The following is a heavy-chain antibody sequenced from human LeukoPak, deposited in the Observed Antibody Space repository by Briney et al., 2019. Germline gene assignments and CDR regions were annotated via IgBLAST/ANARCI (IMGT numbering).Heavy chain of an antibody. CDR2: IYTSGST. CDR1: GGSISSYY. CDR3: ARGSIAAAGTDWYYYYGMDV. Sequence: SETLSLTCTVPGGSISSYYWSWIRQPAGKGLEWIGRIYTSGSTNYNPSLKSRVTMSVDTSKNQFSLKLSSVTAADTAVYYCARGSIAAAGTDWYYYYGMDVWGQGTTVTVSS. D-gene: IGHD6-13*01. J-gene: IGHJ6*02. V-gene: IGHV4-4*07.